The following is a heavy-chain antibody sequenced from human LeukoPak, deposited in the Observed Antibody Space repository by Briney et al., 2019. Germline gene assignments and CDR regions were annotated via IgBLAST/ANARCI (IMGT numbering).Heavy chain of an antibody. D-gene: IGHD2-15*01. CDR2: ISGSGGST. Sequence: GWSLRLSCAASGFTISSYAMSWVRQAPGKGLEWVSAISGSGGSTYYADSVKGRFTISRDNSKNTLYLQMNSLRAEDTAVYYCAKAGVGSGLPTDFDYWGQGTLVTVSS. CDR3: AKAGVGSGLPTDFDY. CDR1: GFTISSYA. J-gene: IGHJ4*02. V-gene: IGHV3-23*01.